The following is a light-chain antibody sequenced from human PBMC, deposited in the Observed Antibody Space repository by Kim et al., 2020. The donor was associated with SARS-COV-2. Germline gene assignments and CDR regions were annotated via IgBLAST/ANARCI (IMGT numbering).Light chain of an antibody. CDR3: QQYNKWPPWT. CDR2: RAS. CDR1: QGVGSN. V-gene: IGKV3-15*01. J-gene: IGKJ1*01. Sequence: EIVMTQSPATLSVSPGERATLSCTASQGVGSNLAWYQQKPSQAPRLLIYRASTRATGTPARFSGNGSGIEFTLTITSLQSDDFAVYYCQQYNKWPPWTFGQGTKVDIK.